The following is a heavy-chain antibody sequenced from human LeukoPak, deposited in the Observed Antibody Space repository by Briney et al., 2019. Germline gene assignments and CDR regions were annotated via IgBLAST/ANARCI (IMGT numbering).Heavy chain of an antibody. J-gene: IGHJ5*02. Sequence: GGSLRLSXAASGFTFSSYGMHWVRQAPGKGLEWVAFIRYDGSNKYYADSVKGRFTISRDNSKNTLYLQMNSLRAEDTAVYYCAKDPYSGSPNWFDPWGQGTLVTVSS. V-gene: IGHV3-30*02. CDR1: GFTFSSYG. CDR3: AKDPYSGSPNWFDP. CDR2: IRYDGSNK. D-gene: IGHD1-26*01.